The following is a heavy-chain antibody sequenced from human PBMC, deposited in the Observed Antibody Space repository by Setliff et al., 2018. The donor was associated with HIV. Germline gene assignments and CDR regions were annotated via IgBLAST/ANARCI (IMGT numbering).Heavy chain of an antibody. CDR1: GYTFTNYY. J-gene: IGHJ4*02. Sequence: VASVKVSCKASGYTFTNYYIHWVRQAPGQGLEWMGLINPSGGKTSYAKKFQGRLTMTRDTSRSTVYMELSSLRSEDTAMYYCATRIRDGHRGYGYFDFWGQGTLVTVSS. V-gene: IGHV1-46*01. CDR2: INPSGGKT. CDR3: ATRIRDGHRGYGYFDF. D-gene: IGHD5-12*01.